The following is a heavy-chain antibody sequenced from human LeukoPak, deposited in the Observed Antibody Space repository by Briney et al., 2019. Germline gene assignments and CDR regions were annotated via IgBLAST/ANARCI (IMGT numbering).Heavy chain of an antibody. CDR2: NSSSSSYI. V-gene: IGHV3-21*01. D-gene: IGHD3-10*01. CDR3: ARGTMVRGVTPDPNNY. J-gene: IGHJ4*02. Sequence: GGSLRLSCAASGFTFSSYSMNWVRQAPGKGLEWVSSNSSSSSYIYYADSVKGRFTISRDNAKNSLYLQMNSLRAEDTAVYYCARGTMVRGVTPDPNNYWGQGTLVTVSS. CDR1: GFTFSSYS.